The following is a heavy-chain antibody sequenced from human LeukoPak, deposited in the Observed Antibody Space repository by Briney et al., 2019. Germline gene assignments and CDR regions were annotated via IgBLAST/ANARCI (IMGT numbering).Heavy chain of an antibody. Sequence: SETLSLTCAVSGGSICSGGYSWSWIRQPPGKGLEWIGYIYHSGSTYYNPSLKSRVTISVDTSKNQFSLKLSSVTAADTAVYYCARRLPVLVAGMGFYDYWGQGTLVTVSS. D-gene: IGHD6-19*01. CDR3: ARRLPVLVAGMGFYDY. V-gene: IGHV4-30-2*01. J-gene: IGHJ4*02. CDR2: IYHSGST. CDR1: GGSICSGGYS.